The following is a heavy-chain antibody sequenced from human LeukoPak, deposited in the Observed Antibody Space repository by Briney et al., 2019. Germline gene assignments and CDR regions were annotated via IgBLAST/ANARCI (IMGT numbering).Heavy chain of an antibody. D-gene: IGHD3-22*01. CDR1: GGSFSAYY. Sequence: ETLSLTCAVYGGSFSAYYWSWVRQAPGKGLEWVSFIYSGGNTYYADSVKGRFTISRDNSKNTVHLQMNSLRAEDTAMYYCARRAGDYSHPYDYWGQGTLVTVSS. CDR3: ARRAGDYSHPYDY. CDR2: IYSGGNT. J-gene: IGHJ4*02. V-gene: IGHV3-53*01.